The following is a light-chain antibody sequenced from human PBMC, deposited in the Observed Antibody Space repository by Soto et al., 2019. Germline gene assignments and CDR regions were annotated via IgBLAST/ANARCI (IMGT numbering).Light chain of an antibody. CDR2: GAS. CDR3: QQYNSYPWS. CDR1: QSISKF. V-gene: IGKV3-11*01. Sequence: EIVLTQSPATLSLSPGERATLSCRASQSISKFLAWYQQKPGQAPSLFIYGASNRATGIPARFSGSGSGTDLTLTISSLETEDCATYSSQQYNSYPWSFGQGTQVAIK. J-gene: IGKJ1*01.